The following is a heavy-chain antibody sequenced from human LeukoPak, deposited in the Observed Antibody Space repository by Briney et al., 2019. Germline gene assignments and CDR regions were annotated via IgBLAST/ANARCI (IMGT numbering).Heavy chain of an antibody. CDR2: ISAYNGNT. CDR1: GYTFTSYG. J-gene: IGHJ5*02. CDR3: ARNYDPKEELDP. Sequence: ASVKVSCKASGYTFTSYGINWVRQAPGQGLEWMGWISAYNGNTNYAQKLQGRVTMTTDTSTSTAYMELRSLRSDDTAVYYCARNYDPKEELDPWGQGTLVTVSS. V-gene: IGHV1-18*01. D-gene: IGHD3-3*01.